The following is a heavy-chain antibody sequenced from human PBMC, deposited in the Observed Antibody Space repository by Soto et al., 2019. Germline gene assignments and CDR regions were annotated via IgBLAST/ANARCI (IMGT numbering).Heavy chain of an antibody. CDR1: GFTFSSYS. CDR2: ISSSSSTI. CDR3: ARDPGNYYYYGMDV. J-gene: IGHJ6*02. Sequence: GGSLRLSCAASGFTFSSYSMNGVRQAPGKGLEWVSDISSSSSTIYYGDAVKGRFTISRDNAKNSLYLQMNSLRDEDTAVYYCARDPGNYYYYGMDVWGQGTTVTVS. V-gene: IGHV3-48*02.